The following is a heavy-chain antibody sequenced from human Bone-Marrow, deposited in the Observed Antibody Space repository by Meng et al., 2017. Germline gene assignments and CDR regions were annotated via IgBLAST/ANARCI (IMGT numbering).Heavy chain of an antibody. CDR3: AREMATVPGWFDP. Sequence: GGSLRLSCAASGFTFSSYGMHWVRQAPGKGLEWVAVIWYDGSNKYYGDSVKGRFTISRDNSKNTLYLQMNSLRAEDTAVYYCAREMATVPGWFDPWGQGTLVTVSS. J-gene: IGHJ5*02. V-gene: IGHV3-33*01. CDR2: IWYDGSNK. D-gene: IGHD5-24*01. CDR1: GFTFSSYG.